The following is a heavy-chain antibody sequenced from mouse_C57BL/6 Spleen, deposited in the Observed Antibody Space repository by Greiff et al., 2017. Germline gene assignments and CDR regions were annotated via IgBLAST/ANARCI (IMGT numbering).Heavy chain of an antibody. CDR3: ANSSNYAMDY. J-gene: IGHJ4*01. CDR2: INPGSGGT. Sequence: VKLQESGAELVRPGTSVKVSCKASGYAFTNYLIEWVKQRPGQGLEWSGVINPGSGGTNYNEKFKGKATLTADKSSSTAYMQLSSLTSEDSAVYFCANSSNYAMDYWGQGTSVTVSS. D-gene: IGHD3-2*02. V-gene: IGHV1-54*01. CDR1: GYAFTNYL.